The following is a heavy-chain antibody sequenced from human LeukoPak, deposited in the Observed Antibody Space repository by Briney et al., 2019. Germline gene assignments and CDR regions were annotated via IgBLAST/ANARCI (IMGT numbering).Heavy chain of an antibody. CDR3: ARGRTLVRGIIIRGDY. J-gene: IGHJ4*02. CDR2: INPKSGGT. V-gene: IGHV1-2*06. CDR1: GYTFIDYY. D-gene: IGHD3-10*01. Sequence: ASVKVSCKASGYTFIDYYMHWVRQAPGQGLEWMGRINPKSGGTNYAQKFQGRVTMTWDTSISTAYMELSRLRSDDTAVYYCARGRTLVRGIIIRGDYWGQGTLVTVSS.